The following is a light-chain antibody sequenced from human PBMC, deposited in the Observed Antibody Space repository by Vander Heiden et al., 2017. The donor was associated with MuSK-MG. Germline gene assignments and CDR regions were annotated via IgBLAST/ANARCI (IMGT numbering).Light chain of an antibody. V-gene: IGKV4-1*01. CDR1: QSVLSSSNNKNY. J-gene: IGKJ1*01. CDR3: QQYHSPPWT. CDR2: WAS. Sequence: DIVMNQSPDSLAMSLGERATINCKSSQSVLSSSNNKNYLAWYQQKPGQPPKLLIYWASTRESGVPDRFSGSGSGTDFTLTISSLQAEDVAVYYCQQYHSPPWTFGHGTKVEIK.